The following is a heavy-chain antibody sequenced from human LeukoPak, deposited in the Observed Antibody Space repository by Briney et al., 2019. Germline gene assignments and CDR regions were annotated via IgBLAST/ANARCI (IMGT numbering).Heavy chain of an antibody. Sequence: GGSLRLSCAASGFTFTNYAMYWVRQAPGKGLECVSSVSDSGSITYYADSVKGRFTIPRDNSRNTLYLQMNSLRAEDTAVYYCVKDSASSGWSGGFDYWGQGTLVKVSS. CDR2: VSDSGSIT. J-gene: IGHJ4*02. CDR1: GFTFTNYA. CDR3: VKDSASSGWSGGFDY. D-gene: IGHD6-19*01. V-gene: IGHV3-23*01.